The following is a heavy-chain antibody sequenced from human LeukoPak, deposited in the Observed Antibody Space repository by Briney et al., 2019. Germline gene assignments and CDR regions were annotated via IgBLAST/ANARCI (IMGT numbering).Heavy chain of an antibody. CDR3: ARSFGGQGH. CDR1: GFTLGSYW. V-gene: IGHV3-7*01. D-gene: IGHD4-23*01. CDR2: IKQDGSEQ. Sequence: PGGSLRLSCAASGFTLGSYWMDWVRQAPGKGLEWVANIKQDGSEQYYVDSVRGRFTISRDNAKNSLYLQMNSLRAEDTAVYYCARSFGGQGHWGQGTLVTVSS. J-gene: IGHJ4*02.